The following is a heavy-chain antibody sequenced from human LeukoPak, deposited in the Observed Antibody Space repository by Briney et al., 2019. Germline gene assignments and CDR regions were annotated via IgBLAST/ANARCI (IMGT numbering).Heavy chain of an antibody. J-gene: IGHJ4*02. CDR2: IYHSGST. Sequence: PSETLSLTCTVSGYSLSSVYYWGWIRQPPGKGLAWIGSIYHSGSTYYNPSLKSRVTISVDTSKNQFSLKLSSVTAADTAVYYCARDRGGGYDFWSGYPFDHWGQGTLVTVSS. V-gene: IGHV4-38-2*02. CDR1: GYSLSSVYY. D-gene: IGHD3-3*01. CDR3: ARDRGGGYDFWSGYPFDH.